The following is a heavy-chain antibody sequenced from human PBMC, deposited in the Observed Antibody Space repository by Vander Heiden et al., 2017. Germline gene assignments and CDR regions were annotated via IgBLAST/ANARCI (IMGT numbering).Heavy chain of an antibody. CDR3: ARQQFAGPPPHPYYFDF. Sequence: LRLQESGPGLVKPSETLSLTCSVSGGAITSSTYYWRWLRQSPGKGLEWIGSFLYSGTTYYNPSLKSRVTISVGTSENQFSLKLRSVTAADTAVYYCARQQFAGPPPHPYYFDFWGQGTLVTVSS. V-gene: IGHV4-39*01. J-gene: IGHJ4*02. CDR2: FLYSGTT. D-gene: IGHD3-10*01. CDR1: GGAITSSTYY.